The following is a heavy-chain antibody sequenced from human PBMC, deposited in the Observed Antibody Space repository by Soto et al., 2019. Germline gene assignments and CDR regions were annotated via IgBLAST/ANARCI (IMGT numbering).Heavy chain of an antibody. D-gene: IGHD5-18*01. CDR1: GASVRSDAFY. CDR2: AFYNGST. Sequence: TLSLTCTVSGASVRSDAFYWGWIRQPPGKGLEWIGYAFYNGSTIYNPSLESRVTISVDTSKNQFSLKMNFVTAADTAVYYCAREGIRVASATASHYYGMDIWGQGTTVTVSS. CDR3: AREGIRVASATASHYYGMDI. V-gene: IGHV4-61*08. J-gene: IGHJ6*02.